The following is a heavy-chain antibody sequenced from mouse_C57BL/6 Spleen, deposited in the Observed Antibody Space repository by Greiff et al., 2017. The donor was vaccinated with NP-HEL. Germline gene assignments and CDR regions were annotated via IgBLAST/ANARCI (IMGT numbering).Heavy chain of an antibody. V-gene: IGHV1-69*01. CDR2: LDTSDRYT. Sequence: QVQLQQPGAELVMPGASVKLSCKASGYTFTRYWMHWVKQRPGQGLEWIGELDTSDRYTTYNQKFKGKSTLTVDKSSSTAYMQLSSRTSEDSAVYYCARETGTKGCAYWGQGTLVTVSA. D-gene: IGHD4-1*01. CDR1: GYTFTRYW. J-gene: IGHJ3*01. CDR3: ARETGTKGCAY.